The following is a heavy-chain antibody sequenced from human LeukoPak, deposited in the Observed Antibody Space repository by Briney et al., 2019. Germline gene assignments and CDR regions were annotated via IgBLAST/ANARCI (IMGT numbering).Heavy chain of an antibody. CDR1: GYTFTGYY. CDR2: INPNSGGT. D-gene: IGHD2-15*01. CDR3: ARDADTYCSGGSCYLFNDAFDI. J-gene: IGHJ3*02. Sequence: ASVTVSCKASGYTFTGYYIHWVRQAPGQGPEWMGWINPNSGGTNYAQKFQDRVAMTSDTSISTVYMELRSLRSDDTAVYYCARDADTYCSGGSCYLFNDAFDIWGQGTMVTVSS. V-gene: IGHV1-2*02.